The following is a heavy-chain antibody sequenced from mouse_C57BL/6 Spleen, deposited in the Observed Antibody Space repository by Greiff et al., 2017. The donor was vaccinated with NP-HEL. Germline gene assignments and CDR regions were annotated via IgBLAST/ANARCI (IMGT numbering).Heavy chain of an antibody. CDR1: GYAFSSSW. V-gene: IGHV1-82*01. Sequence: VQLQQSGPELVKPGASVKISCKASGYAFSSSWMNWVKQRPGKGLEWIGRIYPGDGDTNYNGKFKGKATLTADKSSRTAYMQLSSLTSEDSAVYFCARGDYAMDYWGQGTSVTVSS. CDR3: ARGDYAMDY. J-gene: IGHJ4*01. CDR2: IYPGDGDT.